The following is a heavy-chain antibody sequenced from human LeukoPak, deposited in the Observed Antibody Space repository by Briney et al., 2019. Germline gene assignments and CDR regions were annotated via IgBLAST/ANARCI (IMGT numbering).Heavy chain of an antibody. V-gene: IGHV4-39*07. D-gene: IGHD1-26*01. Sequence: PSETLSLTCTVSGGSISSSSYYWGWIRQPPGKGLEWIGSIYYSGSTYYNPSFKSRVTISVDTSKNQFSLKLSSVTAADTAVYYCARDGVYGSYFFYWGQGTLVTVSS. CDR1: GGSISSSSYY. CDR3: ARDGVYGSYFFY. J-gene: IGHJ4*02. CDR2: IYYSGST.